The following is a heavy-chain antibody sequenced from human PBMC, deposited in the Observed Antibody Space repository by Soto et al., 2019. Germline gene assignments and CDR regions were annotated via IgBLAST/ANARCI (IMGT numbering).Heavy chain of an antibody. J-gene: IGHJ5*02. D-gene: IGHD3-3*02. Sequence: QLQLQESGPGLVKPSETLSLTCTVSGGSISSSSYYWGWIRQPPGKGLEWIGSIYYSGSTYYNPALRSRGTISVATSKNQFSLKLSSVTAADTAVYYCASPKIAFYNWFDPWGQGTLVTVSS. CDR1: GGSISSSSYY. CDR2: IYYSGST. V-gene: IGHV4-39*01. CDR3: ASPKIAFYNWFDP.